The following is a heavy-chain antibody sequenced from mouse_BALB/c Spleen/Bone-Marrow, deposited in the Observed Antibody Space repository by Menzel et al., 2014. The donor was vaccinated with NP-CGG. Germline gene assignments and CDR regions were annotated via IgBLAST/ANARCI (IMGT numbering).Heavy chain of an antibody. CDR1: GHAFSSYW. D-gene: IGHD1-1*01. J-gene: IGHJ3*01. Sequence: VKVVESGAELVRPGSSVKISCKASGHAFSSYWMNWEKQRPGQGLEWIGQIYPGDGDTNYNGKFKGKATLTADKSSSTAYMQLSSLTSEDSAVYFCAREDGSSPFAYWGQGTLVTVSA. CDR2: IYPGDGDT. CDR3: AREDGSSPFAY. V-gene: IGHV1-80*01.